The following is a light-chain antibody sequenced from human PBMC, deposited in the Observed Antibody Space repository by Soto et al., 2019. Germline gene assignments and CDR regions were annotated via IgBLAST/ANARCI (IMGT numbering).Light chain of an antibody. CDR2: DDG. V-gene: IGLV3-21*04. Sequence: SYELTQSPSVSVAPGKTARITCGGNNIGSKSVYWYQQKPGQAPVLVMYDDGDRPSGIPERFSGSSSGITATLTISRVEAGDEADYFCQVWDSYSVVFGGGTKLTVL. CDR1: NIGSKS. CDR3: QVWDSYSVV. J-gene: IGLJ2*01.